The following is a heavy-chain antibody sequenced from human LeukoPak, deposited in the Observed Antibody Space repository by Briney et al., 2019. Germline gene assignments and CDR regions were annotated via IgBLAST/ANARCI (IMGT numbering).Heavy chain of an antibody. Sequence: SVKVSCKASGYTFTGYYMHWVRQAPGQGLEWMGGIIPIFGTANYAQKFQGRVTITADESTSTAYMELSSLRSEDTAVYYCARAPPRVGFVEMATRDWGQGTLVTVSS. J-gene: IGHJ4*02. CDR1: GYTFTGYY. D-gene: IGHD5-24*01. CDR3: ARAPPRVGFVEMATRD. V-gene: IGHV1-69*13. CDR2: IIPIFGTA.